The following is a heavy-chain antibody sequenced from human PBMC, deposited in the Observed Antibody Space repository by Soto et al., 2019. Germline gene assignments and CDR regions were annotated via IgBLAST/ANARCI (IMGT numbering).Heavy chain of an antibody. D-gene: IGHD5-12*01. CDR3: ARDSETNGYIYAYFDY. V-gene: IGHV3-30*04. CDR2: ISYDGSNT. J-gene: IGHJ4*02. CDR1: GFTFRTYA. Sequence: GGSLRLPCAASGFTFRTYAMHWVRQAPGKGLEWVAVISYDGSNTYYADSVKGRFTISRDNSKNTRYVQMNSLRTGDSAVYYCARDSETNGYIYAYFDYWGQGTLVTVSS.